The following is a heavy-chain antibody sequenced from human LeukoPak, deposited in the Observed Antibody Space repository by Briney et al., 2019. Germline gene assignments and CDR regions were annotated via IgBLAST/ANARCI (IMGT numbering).Heavy chain of an antibody. CDR1: GGTFSKNA. CDR3: AKGIAVAGTPYYYYMDV. J-gene: IGHJ6*03. CDR2: IIPISGTA. V-gene: IGHV1-69*05. Sequence: SVKVSCKASGGTFSKNAISWVRQAPGQGLEWMGGIIPISGTAKYAQKFQGRITITTDESTTTAYMELSSLRSEDTAVYYCAKGIAVAGTPYYYYMDVWGKGTTVTVSS. D-gene: IGHD6-19*01.